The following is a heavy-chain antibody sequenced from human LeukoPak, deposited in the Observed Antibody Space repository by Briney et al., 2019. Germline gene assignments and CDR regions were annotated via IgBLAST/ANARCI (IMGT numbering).Heavy chain of an antibody. D-gene: IGHD5-18*01. CDR3: ARSNSYGSDY. Sequence: PGGSLRLSCAASGFTFSSYWMSWVRQAPGKGLEWVANTEQDGSEKYYVDSVKGRFTISRDNAKNSVYLQMNSLRAEDTAVYYCARSNSYGSDYWGQGTLVTVSS. V-gene: IGHV3-7*01. CDR2: TEQDGSEK. J-gene: IGHJ4*02. CDR1: GFTFSSYW.